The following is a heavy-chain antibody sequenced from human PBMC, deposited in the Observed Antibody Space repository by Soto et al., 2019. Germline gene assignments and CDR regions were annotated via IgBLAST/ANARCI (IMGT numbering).Heavy chain of an antibody. CDR2: IIPIPGTA. CDR1: GGTFGSYA. CDR3: ARSQGSSTSLEIYYYYYYGMDV. Sequence: QVQLVQSGAEVKKPGSSVKVSCKSSGGTFGSYAISWVRQAPRQGLEWMGGIIPIPGTANYAQKFQGRVTIAADESTGTAYMELSSLRSEDTAVYYCARSQGSSTSLEIYYYYYYGMDVWGQGTTVTVSS. V-gene: IGHV1-69*01. D-gene: IGHD2-2*01. J-gene: IGHJ6*02.